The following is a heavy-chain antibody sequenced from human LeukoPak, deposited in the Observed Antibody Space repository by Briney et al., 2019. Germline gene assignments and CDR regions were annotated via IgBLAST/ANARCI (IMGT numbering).Heavy chain of an antibody. CDR3: AIENFDSGGPGSGSPAFDI. CDR1: GFSFSKYG. CDR2: IWYDGSQR. D-gene: IGHD3-22*01. V-gene: IGHV3-33*01. Sequence: GRSLRLSCAASGFSFSKYGLHWVRQAPGKGLQGVAMIWYDGSQRYYVDSVKGRFTISRDSSKNTMFLQMNSLTDEDTAVYYCAIENFDSGGPGSGSPAFDIWGQGTMVSVSS. J-gene: IGHJ3*02.